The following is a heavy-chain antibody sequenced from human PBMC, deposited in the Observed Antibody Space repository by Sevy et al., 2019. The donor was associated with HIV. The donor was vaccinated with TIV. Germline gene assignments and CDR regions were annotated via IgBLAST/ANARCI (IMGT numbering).Heavy chain of an antibody. CDR3: ARHCGSTSCSHAFDI. CDR2: INHSGST. J-gene: IGHJ3*02. CDR1: GGSFSGYY. Sequence: SETLSLTCAVYGGSFSGYYWGWIRQPPGKGLEWIGEINHSGSTNYNPSLKSPVTISLDTSKNQFSLKLSFVTAAYTAVYYCARHCGSTSCSHAFDIWGQGTMVTVSS. V-gene: IGHV4-34*01. D-gene: IGHD2-2*01.